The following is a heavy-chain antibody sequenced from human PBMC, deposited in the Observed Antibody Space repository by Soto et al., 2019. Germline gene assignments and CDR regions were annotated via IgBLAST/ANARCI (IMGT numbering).Heavy chain of an antibody. D-gene: IGHD2-15*01. V-gene: IGHV1-69*06. Sequence: QVQLVQSGAEVKKPGSSVKVSCKASGGTFSSYAISWVRQAPGQGLEWMGGIIPIFGTANYAQKFQGRVTINAEKTTRTVYMELISLRAEYTAVYYCARDRSPEVVTQYFYYGMDVWGQGTTVTGSS. J-gene: IGHJ6*02. CDR3: ARDRSPEVVTQYFYYGMDV. CDR1: GGTFSSYA. CDR2: IIPIFGTA.